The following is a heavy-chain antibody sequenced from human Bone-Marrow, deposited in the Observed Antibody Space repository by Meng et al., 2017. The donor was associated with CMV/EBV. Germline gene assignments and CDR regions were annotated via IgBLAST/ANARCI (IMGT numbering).Heavy chain of an antibody. CDR1: GYSFTNYW. Sequence: KVSCKGSGYSFTNYWIGWVRQMPGKGLEWMGIIYPGDSDTRYSPSFQGQVTISADKSINTAYLQWSSLQASDTAMYYCAGNWGGDYWGQGTLVTVSS. CDR3: AGNWGGDY. J-gene: IGHJ4*02. D-gene: IGHD7-27*01. V-gene: IGHV5-51*01. CDR2: IYPGDSDT.